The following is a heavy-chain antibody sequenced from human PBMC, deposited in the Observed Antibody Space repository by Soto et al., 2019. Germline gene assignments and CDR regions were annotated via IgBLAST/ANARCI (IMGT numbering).Heavy chain of an antibody. V-gene: IGHV1-18*04. CDR1: GSTFTSYG. Sequence: QVQLVQSGAEVKKPGSSVKVSCKASGSTFTSYGITWVRHAPGQGLEWMGWIRAYNGKTNYAQKLQGRVTMTTDTSTSTAYMEVRSLRSDDTAVYYCARDGLDIVVEQADRSIDYWGQETLVTVSS. J-gene: IGHJ4*02. CDR3: ARDGLDIVVEQADRSIDY. CDR2: IRAYNGKT. D-gene: IGHD2-2*01.